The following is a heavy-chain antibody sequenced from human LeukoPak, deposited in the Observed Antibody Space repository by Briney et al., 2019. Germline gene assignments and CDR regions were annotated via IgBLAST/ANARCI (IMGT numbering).Heavy chain of an antibody. D-gene: IGHD6-13*01. V-gene: IGHV5-51*01. CDR1: GYSFTSYW. CDR2: IYPGDSDT. Sequence: GESLKISCKGSGYSFTSYWIGWVRQMPGKGLEWMGIIYPGDSDTRYSPSFQGQVTISADKSISTAYLQWGSLKASDTAMYYCARHVLPGIADNWFDPWGQGTLVTVSS. CDR3: ARHVLPGIADNWFDP. J-gene: IGHJ5*02.